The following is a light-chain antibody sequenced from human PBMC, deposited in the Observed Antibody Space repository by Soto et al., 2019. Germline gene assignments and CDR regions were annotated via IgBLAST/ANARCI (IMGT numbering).Light chain of an antibody. Sequence: EIVMTQSPGTLSLSPGERATISCRASQSVSSSYLAWYQKKPGQAPRLLIYGASTRATGIPARFSGSGSGTEFNLTISRLQSEDFAIYECQQYNNWTQTCGQGTKVDIK. CDR1: QSVSSSY. J-gene: IGKJ1*01. CDR3: QQYNNWTQT. V-gene: IGKV3-15*01. CDR2: GAS.